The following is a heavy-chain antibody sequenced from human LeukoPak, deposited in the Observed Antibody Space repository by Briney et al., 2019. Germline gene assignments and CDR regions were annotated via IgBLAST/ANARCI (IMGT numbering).Heavy chain of an antibody. CDR1: GFTFSSYA. CDR3: VKVARVAGTWVVYNH. CDR2: ISSNGGST. Sequence: QPGGSLRLSCSASGFTFSSYAMHWVRQAPGKGLEYVSAISSNGGSTYYADSVKGRFTISRDNSKNTLYLQMSSLRAEDTAVYYCVKVARVAGTWVVYNHWGQGTLVTVSS. D-gene: IGHD6-19*01. J-gene: IGHJ5*02. V-gene: IGHV3-64D*06.